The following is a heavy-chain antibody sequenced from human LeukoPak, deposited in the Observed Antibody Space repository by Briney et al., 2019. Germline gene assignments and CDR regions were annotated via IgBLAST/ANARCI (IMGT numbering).Heavy chain of an antibody. V-gene: IGHV4-34*01. J-gene: IGHJ4*02. CDR2: INHSGST. D-gene: IGHD3-22*01. CDR3: ARIYDSSGYYLRYFDY. CDR1: GGSFSGYY. Sequence: PSETLSLTCAVYGGSFSGYYWSWIRQPPGKGLEWIGEINHSGSTNYNPSLKSRVTISVDTSKNQFSLKLSSVTAADTAVYYCARIYDSSGYYLRYFDYWGQGILVTVSS.